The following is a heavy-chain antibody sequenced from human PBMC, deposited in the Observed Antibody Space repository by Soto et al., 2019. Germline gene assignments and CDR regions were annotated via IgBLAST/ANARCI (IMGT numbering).Heavy chain of an antibody. J-gene: IGHJ3*02. CDR3: ARHRQEGAGPFFDI. D-gene: IGHD6-6*01. CDR2: IYPGDSDT. V-gene: IGHV5-51*01. CDR1: GYIFTTNW. Sequence: EVQLVQSGAEVKKPGESLKISCQGSGYIFTTNWIGWVRQMPGKGLEWVGIIYPGDSDTRYSPSFQGQVTISVDKSISTAYLQWSSLKASDTAMYYCARHRQEGAGPFFDIWGQGTLVTVSS.